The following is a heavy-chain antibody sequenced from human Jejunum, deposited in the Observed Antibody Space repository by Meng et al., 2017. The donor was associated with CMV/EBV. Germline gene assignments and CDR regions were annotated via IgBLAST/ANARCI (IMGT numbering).Heavy chain of an antibody. CDR2: INWDSGSI. CDR1: DDYA. V-gene: IGHV3-9*01. D-gene: IGHD1-1*01. CDR3: ATSFTGTPGPYYFFGMDV. Sequence: DDYAMHWLRQAPVQGLESVSGINWDSGSIGYAVSVQGRFTISRDNAQHSLHLQMASLRPEDTALYYCATSFTGTPGPYYFFGMDVWGQGTTVTVSS. J-gene: IGHJ6*02.